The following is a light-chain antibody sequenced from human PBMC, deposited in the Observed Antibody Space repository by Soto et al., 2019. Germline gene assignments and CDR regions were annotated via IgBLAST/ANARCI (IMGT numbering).Light chain of an antibody. CDR3: QKRSDWPST. V-gene: IGKV3-11*01. CDR2: DAS. J-gene: IGKJ4*01. CDR1: QSVSSN. Sequence: EIVLTQSPATLSLSPGERATLSCRASQSVSSNLAWYQQKPGQAPRLLIYDASNRATGLPARFNGSGSGIDFTLTVSSLDPDDFAVYYCQKRSDWPSTFGGGTKVQIK.